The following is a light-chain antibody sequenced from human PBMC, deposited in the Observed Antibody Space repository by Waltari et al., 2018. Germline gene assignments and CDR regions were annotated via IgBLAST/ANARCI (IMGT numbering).Light chain of an antibody. CDR1: SSDVGSYNL. CDR3: CAHAGSGIWV. Sequence: QSALTQPASVSGSPGQSITLSCTGTSSDVGSYNLVSWYQQHPGKVPKLIIYEDTKRPSGFSDRFSGSKSGNTASLTISGLQAEDEADYHCCAHAGSGIWVFGGGTKLTVL. V-gene: IGLV2-23*01. CDR2: EDT. J-gene: IGLJ3*02.